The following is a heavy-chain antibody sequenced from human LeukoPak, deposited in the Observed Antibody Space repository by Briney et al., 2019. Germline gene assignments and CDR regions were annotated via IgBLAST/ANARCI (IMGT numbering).Heavy chain of an antibody. J-gene: IGHJ5*02. D-gene: IGHD3-10*01. V-gene: IGHV1-8*02. CDR2: MNPNSGNT. CDR1: GYTFTTYP. Sequence: GASVKVSCETSGYTFTTYPINWVRQAPGQGLEWMGWMNPNSGNTGSAQKFQGRITLTRDTSISTAYMELSSLRSEDTAVYYCARGGIMVRGNWFDLWGQGTLVTVSP. CDR3: ARGGIMVRGNWFDL.